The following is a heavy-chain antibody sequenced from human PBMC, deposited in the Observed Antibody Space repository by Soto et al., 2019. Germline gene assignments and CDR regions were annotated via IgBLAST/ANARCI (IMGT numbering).Heavy chain of an antibody. V-gene: IGHV1-8*01. Sequence: ASVKVFCKASGYTFTTYDINWLRQAPGQGLEWLGWMDPNSGSTGYAQNFQGRITMTRNISRNTAHMELSSLQSEDTAVYYCARERKFDFWRKGLDVWGQGTTVTVSS. CDR3: ARERKFDFWRKGLDV. CDR2: MDPNSGST. CDR1: GYTFTTYD. J-gene: IGHJ6*02. D-gene: IGHD3-3*01.